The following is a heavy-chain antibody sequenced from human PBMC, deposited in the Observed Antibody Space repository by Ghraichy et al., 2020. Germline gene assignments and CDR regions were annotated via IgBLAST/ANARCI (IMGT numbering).Heavy chain of an antibody. D-gene: IGHD7-27*01. V-gene: IGHV3-7*01. J-gene: IGHJ4*02. CDR2: IKKDGGEK. CDR3: ARDLGLGSPSDY. Sequence: WGSLRLSCAASGFIFSRYWMSWVRQAPGKGLEWVANIKKDGGEKYFLDSVRRRFTISRDNAKNSLFLQMNNLRAEDTGVYYCARDLGLGSPSDYWGQGTVVTVSS. CDR1: GFIFSRYW.